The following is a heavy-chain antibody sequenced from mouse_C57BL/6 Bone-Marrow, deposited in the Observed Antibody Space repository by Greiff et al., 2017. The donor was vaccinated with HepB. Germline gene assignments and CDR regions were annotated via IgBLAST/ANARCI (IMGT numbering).Heavy chain of an antibody. D-gene: IGHD1-1*01. J-gene: IGHJ3*01. CDR3: ANEYYYGFAY. Sequence: QVQLQQSGAELVRPGTSVKVSCKASGYAFTNYLIEWVKQRPGQGLEWIGVINPGSGGTNYNEKFKGKATLTADKSSSTAYMQLSSLTSEVSAVYFCANEYYYGFAYWGQGTLVTVSA. CDR2: INPGSGGT. CDR1: GYAFTNYL. V-gene: IGHV1-54*01.